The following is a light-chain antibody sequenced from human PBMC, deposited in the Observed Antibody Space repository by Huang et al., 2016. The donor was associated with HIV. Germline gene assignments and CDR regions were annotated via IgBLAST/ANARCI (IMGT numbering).Light chain of an antibody. CDR2: GAS. Sequence: ENVLTQSPGTLSLSPGERATLSCRASQSVSSTYLAWYQQKLGQAPRLLIYGASSRATGIPDSFSASGSGTDFPLTISRLEPEDFAVYYCQQYGSSPFPFGQGTKLEIK. CDR3: QQYGSSPFP. CDR1: QSVSSTY. J-gene: IGKJ2*01. V-gene: IGKV3-20*01.